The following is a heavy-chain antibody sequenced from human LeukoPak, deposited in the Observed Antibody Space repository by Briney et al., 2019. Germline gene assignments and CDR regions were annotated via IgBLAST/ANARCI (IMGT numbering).Heavy chain of an antibody. J-gene: IGHJ4*02. V-gene: IGHV4-59*01. D-gene: IGHD1-26*01. Sequence: SSETLSLTCTVSGGSISSYYWSWIRQPPGKGLEWIGYIYYSGSTNYNPSLKSRVTISVDTSKNQFSLKLSPVTAADTAVYYCARVSVGAGPFFDYWGQGTLVTVSS. CDR2: IYYSGST. CDR1: GGSISSYY. CDR3: ARVSVGAGPFFDY.